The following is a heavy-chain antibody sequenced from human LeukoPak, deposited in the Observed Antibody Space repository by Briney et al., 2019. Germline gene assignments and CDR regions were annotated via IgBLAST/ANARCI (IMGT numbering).Heavy chain of an antibody. V-gene: IGHV3-74*01. D-gene: IGHD1-26*01. Sequence: PGGSLRLSCAASGFTFSSYWIHWVRQVPGEGLVWVSRINSDGTSTAYADSVKGRFTISRDNAKNTLYLQMNSLRVEDTAVYYCGRALGSPLDYWGQGTLVTVSA. CDR2: INSDGTST. CDR1: GFTFSSYW. CDR3: GRALGSPLDY. J-gene: IGHJ4*02.